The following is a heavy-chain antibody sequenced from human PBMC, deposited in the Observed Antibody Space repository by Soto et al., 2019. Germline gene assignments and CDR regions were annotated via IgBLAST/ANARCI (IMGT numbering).Heavy chain of an antibody. V-gene: IGHV1-2*02. D-gene: IGHD4-4*01. CDR3: AREGNVDYTMLKDVSYYYGLDV. Sequence: ASVKVSCKASGYTFTGYYMHWVRQAPGQGLEWMGWINPNSGGTNYAQKFQGRVTMTRDTSISTAYMELSRLRSDDTAVYYCAREGNVDYTMLKDVSYYYGLDVWGQGATVTVSS. CDR1: GYTFTGYY. J-gene: IGHJ6*02. CDR2: INPNSGGT.